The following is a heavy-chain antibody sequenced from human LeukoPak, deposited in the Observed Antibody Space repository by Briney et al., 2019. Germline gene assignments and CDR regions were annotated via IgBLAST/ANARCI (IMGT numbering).Heavy chain of an antibody. CDR1: GFTFDGYA. CDR2: ISWNSGSI. CDR3: AKSVYYDSSGYVDY. J-gene: IGHJ4*02. V-gene: IGHV3-9*01. D-gene: IGHD3-22*01. Sequence: PGRSLRLSCAASGFTFDGYAMHWVRQAPGKGLEWVSGISWNSGSIGYADSVKGRFTISRDNAKNSLYLQMNSLRAEDTALYYCAKSVYYDSSGYVDYWGQGTLVTVSS.